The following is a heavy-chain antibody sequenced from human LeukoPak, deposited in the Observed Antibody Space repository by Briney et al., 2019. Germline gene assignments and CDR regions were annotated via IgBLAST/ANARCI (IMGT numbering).Heavy chain of an antibody. CDR1: GFTFSDYY. J-gene: IGHJ6*02. CDR2: ISSSSSYT. Sequence: PGGSLRLSCAASGFTFSDYYMSWIRQAPGKGLEWVSYISSSSSYTNCADSVKGRFTISRDNAKNSLYLQMNSLRAEDTAVYYCARVGIAARPDLQYGMDVWGQGTTVTVSS. D-gene: IGHD6-6*01. V-gene: IGHV3-11*06. CDR3: ARVGIAARPDLQYGMDV.